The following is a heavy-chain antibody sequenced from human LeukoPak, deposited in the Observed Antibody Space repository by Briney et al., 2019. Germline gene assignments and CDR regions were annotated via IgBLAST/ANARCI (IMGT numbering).Heavy chain of an antibody. CDR3: ARQSRYCSGGSRYWRWGSWFDP. Sequence: PSETLSLTCAVYGGSFSGYYWSWIRQPPGKGLEWIGEINHSGSTNYNPSLKSRVTISVDTSKNQFSLKLSSVTAADTAVYYCARQSRYCSGGSRYWRWGSWFDPWGQGTLVTVSS. V-gene: IGHV4-34*01. CDR1: GGSFSGYY. J-gene: IGHJ5*02. CDR2: INHSGST. D-gene: IGHD2-15*01.